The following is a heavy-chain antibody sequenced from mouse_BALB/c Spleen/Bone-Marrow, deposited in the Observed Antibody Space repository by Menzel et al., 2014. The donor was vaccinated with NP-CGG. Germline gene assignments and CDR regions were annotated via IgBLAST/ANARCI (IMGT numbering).Heavy chain of an antibody. Sequence: LVESGAELVRPGTSVKMSCKAAGYTFTNYWIGWVKQRPGHGLERIGDIYPGAVYTNYNEKFKGKATLTADTSSSTAYMQLSSLTSEDSAIYYCAIHGEAMDYWGQGTSVTVSS. J-gene: IGHJ4*01. CDR2: IYPGAVYT. CDR1: GYTFTNYW. V-gene: IGHV1-63*02. CDR3: AIHGEAMDY.